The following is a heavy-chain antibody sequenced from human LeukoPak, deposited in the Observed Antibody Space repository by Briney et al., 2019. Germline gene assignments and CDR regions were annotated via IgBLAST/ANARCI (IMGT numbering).Heavy chain of an antibody. CDR3: ARERASMGSTADYYYYMDV. CDR1: DFSFATYG. J-gene: IGHJ6*03. V-gene: IGHV3-23*01. Sequence: PGGSLRLSCAASDFSFATYGMGWVRQAPGRGLEWVSSVSGGDPTTYYADSVKGRFTISRDNSKNTLYLQMNSLRAEDTAVYYCARERASMGSTADYYYYMDVWGKGTTVTISS. D-gene: IGHD2-2*01. CDR2: VSGGDPTT.